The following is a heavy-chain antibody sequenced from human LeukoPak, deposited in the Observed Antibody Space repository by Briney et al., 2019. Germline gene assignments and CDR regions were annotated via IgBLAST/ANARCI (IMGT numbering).Heavy chain of an antibody. CDR2: ISSSSSYI. CDR1: GFTFSSYS. CDR3: ARALITIWDWFDP. V-gene: IGHV3-21*01. D-gene: IGHD3-3*01. Sequence: GGSLRLSCAASGFTFSSYSMNWVRQAPGKGLEWVSSISSSSSYIYYADSVKGRFTISRDNAKNSLYLQMNSLRAEDTAVYYCARALITIWDWFDPWGQGTLVTVSS. J-gene: IGHJ5*02.